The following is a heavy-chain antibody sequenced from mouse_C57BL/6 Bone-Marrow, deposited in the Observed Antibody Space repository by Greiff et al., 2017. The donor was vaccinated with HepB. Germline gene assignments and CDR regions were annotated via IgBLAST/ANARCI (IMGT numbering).Heavy chain of an antibody. V-gene: IGHV1-50*01. CDR2: IDPSDSYT. J-gene: IGHJ4*01. D-gene: IGHD1-1*01. Sequence: QVQLKQPGAELVKPGASVKLSCKASGYTFTSYWMQWVKQRPGQGLEWIGEIDPSDSYTNYNQKFKGKATLTVDQSSSTAYMHLSSLTSEDSAGYYCARWYYGSSYAMDYWGQGTSVTVSS. CDR1: GYTFTSYW. CDR3: ARWYYGSSYAMDY.